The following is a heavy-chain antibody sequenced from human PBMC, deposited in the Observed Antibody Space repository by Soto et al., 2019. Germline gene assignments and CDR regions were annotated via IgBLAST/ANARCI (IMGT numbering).Heavy chain of an antibody. V-gene: IGHV4-61*01. CDR3: ARNPTSYFDY. CDR1: GGSVSSGSYY. CDR2: IYYSGST. J-gene: IGHJ4*02. Sequence: SETLSLTCTVSGGSVSSGSYYWSCIRQPPGKGLEWIGYIYYSGSTNYNPSLKSRVTTSVDTSKNQFSLKLSSVTAADTAVYYCARNPTSYFDYWGQGTLVTVSS.